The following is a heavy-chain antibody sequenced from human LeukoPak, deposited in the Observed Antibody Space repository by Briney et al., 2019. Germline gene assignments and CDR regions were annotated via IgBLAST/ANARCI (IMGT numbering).Heavy chain of an antibody. V-gene: IGHV1-46*01. CDR2: INPSGGST. J-gene: IGHJ6*02. D-gene: IGHD2-2*01. Sequence: GASVKVSCKASGYTFTSYYMHWVRQAPGQGLEWMGIINPSGGSTSYAQKFQGRVTMTRDMSTSTVYMELSSLRSEDTAVYYCARVRGVVVPAARYYYGMDVWGQGTTVTVSS. CDR1: GYTFTSYY. CDR3: ARVRGVVVPAARYYYGMDV.